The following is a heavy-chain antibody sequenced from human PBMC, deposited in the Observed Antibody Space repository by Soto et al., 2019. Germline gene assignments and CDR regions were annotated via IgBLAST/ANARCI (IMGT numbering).Heavy chain of an antibody. D-gene: IGHD2-21*02. CDR1: GGSISSGGYY. CDR2: VYYSGST. V-gene: IGHV4-31*03. J-gene: IGHJ2*01. Sequence: QVQLQESGPGLVKPSQTLSLTCTVSGGSISSGGYYWSWIRQHPGKGLEWIGYVYYSGSTYYNPSFKGRDTIPVVTSKNQFSLKLSYETAADTAVYYCARDRSLYCGGCCYSRYFDLWGRGTLVTVSS. CDR3: ARDRSLYCGGCCYSRYFDL.